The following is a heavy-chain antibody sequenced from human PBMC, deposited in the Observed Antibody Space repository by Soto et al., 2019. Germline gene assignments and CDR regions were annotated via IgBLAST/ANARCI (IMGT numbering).Heavy chain of an antibody. D-gene: IGHD2-15*01. CDR1: GFTFSTYA. Sequence: QVHLVESGGGVVQPGQSLRLSCAASGFTFSTYAMHWLRQAPGKGLEWVAIISYDATNKFYADSVKGRCTISRENAKNPLYLQMTSLSPEDTAVYYCAKTDPGGRCSGICYPDYWGQGTLVTVSS. J-gene: IGHJ4*02. CDR3: AKTDPGGRCSGICYPDY. CDR2: ISYDATNK. V-gene: IGHV3-30*18.